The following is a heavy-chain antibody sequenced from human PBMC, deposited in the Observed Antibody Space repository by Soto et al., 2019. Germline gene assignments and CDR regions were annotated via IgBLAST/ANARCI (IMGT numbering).Heavy chain of an antibody. J-gene: IGHJ4*02. Sequence: QVQLVQSGAEVKKPGASVKVSCKASGYTFTSYYMHWVRQAPGQGLERMGIINPSGGSTSYAQKVQGSVTMTRDTSTSTVCMELRSLRSDDTAVYYCARDSDIVVVVAATRFDYWGQGTLVTVSS. V-gene: IGHV1-46*01. D-gene: IGHD2-15*01. CDR2: INPSGGST. CDR1: GYTFTSYY. CDR3: ARDSDIVVVVAATRFDY.